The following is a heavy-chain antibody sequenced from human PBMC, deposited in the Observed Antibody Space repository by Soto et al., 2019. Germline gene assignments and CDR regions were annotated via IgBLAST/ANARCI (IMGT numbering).Heavy chain of an antibody. CDR1: GFTFSSYS. D-gene: IGHD3-3*01. Sequence: EVHLVESGGGLVKPGGSLRLSCAASGFTFSSYSMNWVRQAPGKGLEWVSSISSTSRFIYYADSVKGRFTISRVNAKNALYLQINSLRAEDTAVYYCVSKGDDFWSRDFDYWGQGTLVTVSS. V-gene: IGHV3-21*01. CDR3: VSKGDDFWSRDFDY. CDR2: ISSTSRFI. J-gene: IGHJ4*02.